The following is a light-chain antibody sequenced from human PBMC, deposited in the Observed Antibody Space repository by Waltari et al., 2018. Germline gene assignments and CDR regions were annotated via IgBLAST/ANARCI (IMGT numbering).Light chain of an antibody. Sequence: QSALTQPPSASGSPGQSVTISCTGTSSDVGGYHCVSWYQQHPGKAPKLMIYDVSKRPSGVPDRVSGSNSGNTAYLTVSGLQAEDEADYYCNSYAGSNSVLFGAGTKLTVL. V-gene: IGLV2-8*01. J-gene: IGLJ2*01. CDR1: SSDVGGYHC. CDR2: DVS. CDR3: NSYAGSNSVL.